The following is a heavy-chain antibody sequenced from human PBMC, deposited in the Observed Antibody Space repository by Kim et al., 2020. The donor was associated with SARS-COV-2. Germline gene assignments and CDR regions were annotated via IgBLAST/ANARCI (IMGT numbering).Heavy chain of an antibody. CDR3: AKDGRLYMVRGVITHFD. D-gene: IGHD3-10*01. Sequence: GGSLRLSCAASGFTFSSYGMHWVRQAPGKGLEWVAVISYDGSNKYYADSVKGRFTISRDNSKNTLYLQMNSLRAEDTAVYYCAKDGRLYMVRGVITHFD. CDR2: ISYDGSNK. V-gene: IGHV3-30*18. CDR1: GFTFSSYG. J-gene: IGHJ4*01.